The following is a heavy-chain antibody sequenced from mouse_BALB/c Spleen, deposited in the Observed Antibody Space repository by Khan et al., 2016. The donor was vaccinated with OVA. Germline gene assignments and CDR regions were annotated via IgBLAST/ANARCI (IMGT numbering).Heavy chain of an antibody. CDR3: ARRTTGYAMDY. J-gene: IGHJ4*01. D-gene: IGHD2-14*01. Sequence: QVQLQQSGAELARPGASVKMSCKASGYTFTSNTMHWVKQRPGQGLEWIGYINPRSGYTIYNQKFKDKATLTADISSSTAYMQLSSRRSDDAAVYYCARRTTGYAMDYWGQGTSVTVSS. CDR2: INPRSGYT. CDR1: GYTFTSNT. V-gene: IGHV1-4*01.